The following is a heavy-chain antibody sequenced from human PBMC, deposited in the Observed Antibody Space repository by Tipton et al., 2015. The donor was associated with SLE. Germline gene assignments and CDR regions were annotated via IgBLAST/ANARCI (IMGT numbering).Heavy chain of an antibody. CDR1: KSSLSSHV. Sequence: GSLRLSCSASKSSLSSHVMSWVRQAPGKGLEWVSTIGRTSETTYYADSVKGRFTISRDNFKNTVYVQMHSLRVEDTGVYYCARSPNTSDFHFYFDSWGRGTVVSVSS. CDR3: ARSPNTSDFHFYFDS. D-gene: IGHD6-19*01. CDR2: IGRTSETT. V-gene: IGHV3-23*01. J-gene: IGHJ4*02.